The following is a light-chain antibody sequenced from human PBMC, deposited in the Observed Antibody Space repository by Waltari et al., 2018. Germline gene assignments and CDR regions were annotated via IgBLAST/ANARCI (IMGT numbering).Light chain of an antibody. V-gene: IGLV1-51*02. CDR1: SSNIGNNY. Sequence: QSVLTQPPSVSAAPGQRVTISCSGGSSNIGNNYVSWYRPFPGTAPKLLIYETSGRPSGLPGRFSGSKSGTSATLDITGLQAGDEADYYCGTWDSSLSGAVFGGGTHLTVL. CDR2: ETS. J-gene: IGLJ7*01. CDR3: GTWDSSLSGAV.